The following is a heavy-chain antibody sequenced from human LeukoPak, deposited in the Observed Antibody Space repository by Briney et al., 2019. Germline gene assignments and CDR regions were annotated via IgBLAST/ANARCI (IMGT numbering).Heavy chain of an antibody. CDR2: ISSSSSTI. CDR3: ARGVTYYYDSSGGY. J-gene: IGHJ4*02. V-gene: IGHV3-48*01. D-gene: IGHD3-22*01. CDR1: GFTFSSYS. Sequence: GGSLRLSCAASGFTFSSYSMNWVRQAPGKGLEWVSYISSSSSTIYYADSVKGRFTISRDNAKNSLYLQMNSLRAEDTAVYYCARGVTYYYDSSGGYWGQGTLVTVSS.